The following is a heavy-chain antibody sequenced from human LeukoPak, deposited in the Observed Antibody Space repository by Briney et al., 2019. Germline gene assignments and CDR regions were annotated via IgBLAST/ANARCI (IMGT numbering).Heavy chain of an antibody. CDR1: GYTLTELS. V-gene: IGHV1-24*01. D-gene: IGHD3-10*01. J-gene: IGHJ6*03. CDR2: FDPEDGET. CDR3: ARVNYYGSGSYDYYYYMDV. Sequence: ASVKVSCKVSGYTLTELSMHWVRQAPGKGLEWMGGFDPEDGETIYAQKFQGRVTMTEDTSTDTAYMELSSLRSEDTAVYYCARVNYYGSGSYDYYYYMDVWGKGTTVTVSS.